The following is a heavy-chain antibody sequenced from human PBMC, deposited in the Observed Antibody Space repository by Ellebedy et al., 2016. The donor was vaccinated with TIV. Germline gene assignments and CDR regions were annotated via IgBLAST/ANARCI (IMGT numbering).Heavy chain of an antibody. CDR3: AGGTSSLNWYSHL. CDR1: GFTFSSYS. D-gene: IGHD2-15*01. J-gene: IGHJ2*01. CDR2: ISDSGDRT. Sequence: GESLKISCATSGFTFSSYSMNWVRQAPGKGLEWVSAISDSGDRTYYADSVKGRFTISKDNSKNTPYLQMNSLRAEDTAVYFCAGGTSSLNWYSHLWGRGTLVTVSS. V-gene: IGHV3-23*01.